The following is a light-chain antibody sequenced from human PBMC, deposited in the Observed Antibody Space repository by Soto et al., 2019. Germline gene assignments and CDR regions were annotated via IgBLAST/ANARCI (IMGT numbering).Light chain of an antibody. CDR3: QQRSNLPWT. CDR1: QSVSSF. Sequence: IMLTQSPATLSLSPGERATLSCRASQSVSSFLAWYQQKPGQAPRLLIYDASNRATGTPARFSGSGSGTDFTLTISSLEPEVFAVYYCQQRSNLPWTFGQGTKVDI. CDR2: DAS. V-gene: IGKV3-11*01. J-gene: IGKJ1*01.